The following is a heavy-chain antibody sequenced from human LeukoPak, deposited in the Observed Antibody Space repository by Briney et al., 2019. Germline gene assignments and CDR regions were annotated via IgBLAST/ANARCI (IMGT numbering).Heavy chain of an antibody. CDR3: ARGLGNHYYYMDV. J-gene: IGHJ6*03. CDR1: GFNFNNYG. Sequence: TGGSLRLSCAASGFNFNNYGMNWVRQAPGKGLEWVSSITSSGAYIYYADSVKGRLTISRDNAKNSLYLQMNSLRAEDTAVYYCARGLGNHYYYMDVWGKGTTVTVSS. CDR2: ITSSGAYI. V-gene: IGHV3-21*01.